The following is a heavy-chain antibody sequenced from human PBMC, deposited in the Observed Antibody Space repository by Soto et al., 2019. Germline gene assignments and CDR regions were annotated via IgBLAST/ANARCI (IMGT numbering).Heavy chain of an antibody. Sequence: QVQLVESGGGVVQPGRSLRLSCAASGFTFSSYGMHWVRQAPGKGLEWVAVISYDGSNKYYADSVKGRFTISRDNSKNTLYLQMNSLRAEDTAVYYCAKEYYYDSSGYLDYWGQGTLVTVSS. D-gene: IGHD3-22*01. V-gene: IGHV3-30*18. CDR3: AKEYYYDSSGYLDY. CDR1: GFTFSSYG. J-gene: IGHJ4*02. CDR2: ISYDGSNK.